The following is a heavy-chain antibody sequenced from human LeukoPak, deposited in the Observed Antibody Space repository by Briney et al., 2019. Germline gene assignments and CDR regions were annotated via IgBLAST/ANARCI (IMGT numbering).Heavy chain of an antibody. CDR1: GGPFSGYY. Sequence: SETLSLTCAVYGGPFSGYYWSWIRQPPGKGLEWIGEINHSGSTNYNPSLKSRVTISVDTSKNQFSLKLSSVTAADTAVYYCARHDIWGQGTMVTVSS. CDR2: INHSGST. V-gene: IGHV4-34*01. J-gene: IGHJ3*02. CDR3: ARHDI.